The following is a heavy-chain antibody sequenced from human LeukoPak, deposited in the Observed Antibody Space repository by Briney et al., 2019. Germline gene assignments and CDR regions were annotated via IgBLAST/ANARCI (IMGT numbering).Heavy chain of an antibody. V-gene: IGHV3-30-3*01. CDR3: AKDPASGSSYYFYGMEV. Sequence: GGSLRLSCAASGFTFSSYAMHWVRQAPGKGLEWVAVISYDGSNKYYADSVKGRFTISRDNSKNTLNLQMNSLRTEDTALYYCAKDPASGSSYYFYGMEVWGQGTTVTVSS. CDR1: GFTFSSYA. J-gene: IGHJ6*02. CDR2: ISYDGSNK. D-gene: IGHD1-26*01.